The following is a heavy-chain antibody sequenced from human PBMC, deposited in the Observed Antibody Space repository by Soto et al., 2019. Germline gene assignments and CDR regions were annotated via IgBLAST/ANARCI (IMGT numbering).Heavy chain of an antibody. V-gene: IGHV1-18*04. CDR3: ARKGGSGSYYWSDYYYGMDV. Sequence: ASVKVSCKXSGYTFTSYGISWVRQAPGQGLEWMGWISAYNGNTNYAQKLQGRVTMTTDTSTSTAYMELRSLRSDDTAVYYCARKGGSGSYYWSDYYYGMDVWGQGTTVTVSS. J-gene: IGHJ6*02. CDR2: ISAYNGNT. D-gene: IGHD3-10*01. CDR1: GYTFTSYG.